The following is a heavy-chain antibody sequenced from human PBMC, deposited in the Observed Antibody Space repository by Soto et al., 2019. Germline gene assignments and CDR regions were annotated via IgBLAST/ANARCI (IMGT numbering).Heavy chain of an antibody. V-gene: IGHV4-39*01. CDR1: GGSISGSSYY. J-gene: IGHJ1*01. Sequence: QLQLQESGPGLVKPSETLSLTCTVSGGSISGSSYYWGWIRQPPGKGREWIASIYYSGSTYYNPSLKRRVTISVDTYKNQVSLRLSSVTAAATAVYYWPFGPIESVTEYFIHWGPGTLVTVS. CDR2: IYYSGST. D-gene: IGHD2-8*01. CDR3: PFGPIESVTEYFIH.